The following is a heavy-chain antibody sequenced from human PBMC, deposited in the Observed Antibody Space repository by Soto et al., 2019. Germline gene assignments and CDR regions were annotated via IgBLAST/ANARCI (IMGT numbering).Heavy chain of an antibody. V-gene: IGHV4-59*01. CDR2: IYSSGDT. D-gene: IGHD4-17*01. J-gene: IGHJ6*02. CDR1: GGSFSGYY. CDR3: ARDYPYFTLTTTGGMDV. Sequence: SETLSLTCAVYGGSFSGYYWSWIRQPPGKGLEWLGYIYSSGDTNYSPSLKSRVTISVDRSKNQFSLKLSSVTAADTAVYYCARDYPYFTLTTTGGMDVWGQGTTVTVSS.